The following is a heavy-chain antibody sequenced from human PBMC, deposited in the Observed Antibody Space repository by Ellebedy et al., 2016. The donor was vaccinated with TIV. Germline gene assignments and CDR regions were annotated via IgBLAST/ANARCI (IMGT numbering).Heavy chain of an antibody. CDR2: FNLGGTT. J-gene: IGHJ4*02. CDR3: AKWTVGYCSSASCYTGDY. CDR1: GGSFNNYY. V-gene: IGHV4-34*01. D-gene: IGHD2-2*02. Sequence: MPSETLSLTCAVYGGSFNNYYWSWIRQLPGKGLEWIGEFNLGGTTNYNPSLKSRVTISVDTSKTQFSLKLNSVTAADTAVYYCAKWTVGYCSSASCYTGDYWGQGTLVTVSS.